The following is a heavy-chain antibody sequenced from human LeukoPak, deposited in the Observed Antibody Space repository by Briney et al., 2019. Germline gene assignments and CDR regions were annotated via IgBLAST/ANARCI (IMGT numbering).Heavy chain of an antibody. J-gene: IGHJ4*02. V-gene: IGHV3-23*01. Sequence: GGSLRLSCAASGFTFSSYAMSWVRQAPGKGLEWVSAISGSAGSRYYADSVKGRFTISRDNSKNTLHLQMSSLRAEDTAVYYCAALYYDSSGFYYGAQGTLVTVSS. CDR1: GFTFSSYA. CDR2: ISGSAGSR. D-gene: IGHD3-22*01. CDR3: AALYYDSSGFYY.